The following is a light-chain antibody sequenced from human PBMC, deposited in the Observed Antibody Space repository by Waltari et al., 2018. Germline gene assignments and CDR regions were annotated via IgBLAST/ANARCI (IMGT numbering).Light chain of an antibody. V-gene: IGLV1-40*01. CDR3: QSYDSSLTVVV. CDR2: GNS. CDR1: RSNIGTNY. Sequence: QSVLTPSPSVSRAPGQGVTISCTRSRSNIGTNYLHWYQQLPGAAPKLLIYGNSNRPAGVPDRFSGSKSGTSASLAITGLQAKDEADYFCQSYDSSLTVVVFGGRTKLTVL. J-gene: IGLJ3*02.